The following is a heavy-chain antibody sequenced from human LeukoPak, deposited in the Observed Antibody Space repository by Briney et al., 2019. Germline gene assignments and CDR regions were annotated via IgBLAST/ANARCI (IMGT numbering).Heavy chain of an antibody. Sequence: SVKVSCKASGGTFSSYAISWVRQAPGQGLEWMGGIIPIFGTANYAQKFQGRVTITADKSTSTAYMELSSLRSEDTAVYYCARVVHDYGGIGAFDYWGQGTLVTVSS. CDR2: IIPIFGTA. D-gene: IGHD4-23*01. CDR1: GGTFSSYA. J-gene: IGHJ4*02. CDR3: ARVVHDYGGIGAFDY. V-gene: IGHV1-69*06.